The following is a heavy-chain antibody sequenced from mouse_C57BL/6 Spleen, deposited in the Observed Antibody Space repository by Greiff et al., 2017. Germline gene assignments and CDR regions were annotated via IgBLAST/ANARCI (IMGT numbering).Heavy chain of an antibody. CDR2: INPNNGGT. J-gene: IGHJ2*01. CDR1: GYTFTDYY. Sequence: VQLQQSGPELVKPGASVKISCKASGYTFTDYYMNWVKQSHGKSLEWIGDINPNNGGTSYNQKFKGKATLTVDKSSSTAYMAHRSLTSEDSAVXYCENRRYFDYWGQGTTLTVSS. CDR3: ENRRYFDY. V-gene: IGHV1-26*01.